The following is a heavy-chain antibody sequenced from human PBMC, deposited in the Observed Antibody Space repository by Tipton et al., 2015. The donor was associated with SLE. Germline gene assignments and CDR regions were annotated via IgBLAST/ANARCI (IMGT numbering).Heavy chain of an antibody. D-gene: IGHD1-26*01. CDR1: GGSISRYY. J-gene: IGHJ6*02. Sequence: TLSLTCTVSGGSISRYYWSWIRQPPGKGLEWFVDIYYSGSTNYHPSLKSRVTISVDTSKNQFSLKLSSVTAADTAVYYCARDAGELHYYYYGMDVWGQGTTVTVSS. V-gene: IGHV4-59*12. CDR3: ARDAGELHYYYYGMDV. CDR2: IYYSGST.